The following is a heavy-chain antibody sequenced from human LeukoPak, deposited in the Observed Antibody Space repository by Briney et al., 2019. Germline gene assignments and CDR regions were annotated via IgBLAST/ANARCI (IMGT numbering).Heavy chain of an antibody. Sequence: PVKVSCKASGGTFSSYAMSWVRQAPGQAREWMGGIIPIFGTANYAQKFQGRVTITTDDSTSTAYMVLRSLRSEDTAVYYCARGLPSSSLVYSGQGALVTVSS. D-gene: IGHD6-13*01. CDR3: ARGLPSSSLVY. J-gene: IGHJ4*02. CDR2: IIPIFGTA. CDR1: GGTFSSYA. V-gene: IGHV1-69*05.